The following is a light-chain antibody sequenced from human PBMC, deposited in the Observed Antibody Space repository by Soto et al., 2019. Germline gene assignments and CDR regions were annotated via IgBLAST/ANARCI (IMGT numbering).Light chain of an antibody. CDR1: QSISTY. Sequence: EIVLTQSPATLSLSPGERATLSCRASQSISTYLAWYQQKPGQPPRLLIYDASNWATGIPARFSGSGSGTDFTLTISSLESEDFAVYYCQHRFNWPLAFGGGTKVEIK. V-gene: IGKV3-11*01. CDR2: DAS. J-gene: IGKJ4*01. CDR3: QHRFNWPLA.